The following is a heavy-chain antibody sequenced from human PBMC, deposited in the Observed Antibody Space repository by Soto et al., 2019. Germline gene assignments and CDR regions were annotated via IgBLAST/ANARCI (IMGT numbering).Heavy chain of an antibody. V-gene: IGHV1-58*02. D-gene: IGHD2-2*01. CDR2: IVVGSGNT. J-gene: IGHJ4*02. Sequence: SVNVSCKASGFTFTSSAMQWLRQARGQGLEWIGWIVVGSGNTNYAQKFQERVTITRDMSTSTAYMELSSLRSEDTAVYFCVLCTTTSCYGKFDYWAQGTLVTVSS. CDR3: VLCTTTSCYGKFDY. CDR1: GFTFTSSA.